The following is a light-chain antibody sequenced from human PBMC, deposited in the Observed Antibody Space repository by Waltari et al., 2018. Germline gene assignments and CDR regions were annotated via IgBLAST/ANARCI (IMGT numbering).Light chain of an antibody. CDR3: ASWDDKLNAWV. CDR2: TNN. CDR1: SSNIGDNH. V-gene: IGLV1-47*01. Sequence: QSVVTQPPSASGTPGQRVTISCSGSSSNIGDNHVYWYTQVPGTAPNLLVHTNNERPSGVPARFTGSKSGTSASLAIYGLRSEDEADYYCASWDDKLNAWVIGGGTRLTVL. J-gene: IGLJ3*02.